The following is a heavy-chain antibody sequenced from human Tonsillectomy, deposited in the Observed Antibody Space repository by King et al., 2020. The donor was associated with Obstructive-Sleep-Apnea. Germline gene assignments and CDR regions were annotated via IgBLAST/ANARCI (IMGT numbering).Heavy chain of an antibody. CDR2: ISGYTVDT. CDR1: GYNFRSYA. D-gene: IGHD3-9*01. CDR3: ARDGTDYDILTGHFDY. J-gene: IGHJ4*02. Sequence: QLVQSGAEVKQPGASVKVSCQASGYNFRSYAISWLRQAPGQGLEWMGWISGYTVDTKYAQRFQGRVTGTTDTSTGTAHMELRSLRSDDTALYYCARDGTDYDILTGHFDYWGQGTLVTVSS. V-gene: IGHV1-18*04.